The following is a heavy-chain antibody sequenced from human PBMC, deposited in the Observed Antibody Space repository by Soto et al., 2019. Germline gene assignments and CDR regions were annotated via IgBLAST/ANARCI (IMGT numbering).Heavy chain of an antibody. J-gene: IGHJ5*02. CDR1: GGSIRSGSNY. CDR2: VYYHGNT. CDR3: VRQTIVRGVLSWFDP. D-gene: IGHD3-10*01. Sequence: QLQLQESGPRLVKPSETLSLICSVSGGSIRSGSNYWAWIRQPPGKGLDWIGTVYYHGNTYYNASLKSRVTIPADTSKNQFSLKLSSVSAADTAVYYCVRQTIVRGVLSWFDPWGQGTLVTVSS. V-gene: IGHV4-39*01.